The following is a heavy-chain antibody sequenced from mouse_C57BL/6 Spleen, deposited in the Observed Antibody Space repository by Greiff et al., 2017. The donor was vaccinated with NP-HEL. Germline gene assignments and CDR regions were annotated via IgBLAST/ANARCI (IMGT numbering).Heavy chain of an antibody. CDR2: IFPGSGST. Sequence: QVQLQQSGPELVKPGASVKISCKASGYTFTDYYINWVKQRPGQGLEWIGWIFPGSGSTYYNEKFKGKATLTVDKSSSTAYMLLSSLTSEDSAVYFCARRANWDGGYYFDYWGQGTTLTVSS. D-gene: IGHD4-1*01. CDR3: ARRANWDGGYYFDY. CDR1: GYTFTDYY. V-gene: IGHV1-75*01. J-gene: IGHJ2*01.